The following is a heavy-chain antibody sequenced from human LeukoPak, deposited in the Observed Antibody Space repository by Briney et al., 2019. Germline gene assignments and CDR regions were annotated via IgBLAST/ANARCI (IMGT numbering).Heavy chain of an antibody. CDR1: GGSFSGYY. J-gene: IGHJ4*02. CDR3: ARGREYYDFWSGYQNHFDY. D-gene: IGHD3-3*01. CDR2: INHSGST. Sequence: SETLSLTCAVYGGSFSGYYWSWIRQPPGKGLEWIGEINHSGSTNYNPSLKSRVTISVDTSKNQFSLKLSSVTAADTAVYYCARGREYYDFWSGYQNHFDYRGQGTLVTVSS. V-gene: IGHV4-34*01.